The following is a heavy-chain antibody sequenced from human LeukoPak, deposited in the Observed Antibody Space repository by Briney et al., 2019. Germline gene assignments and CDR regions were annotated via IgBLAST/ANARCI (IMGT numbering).Heavy chain of an antibody. CDR1: GLTLSDYW. V-gene: IGHV3-74*03. CDR3: VRGGHKLDIETSRYYYGLDV. Sequence: GGSLRLSCAASGLTLSDYWMYWVRQGPGKGLVHVSRIESDGTRTVYADSVKGRFTISRDNAKNTMYSQMNSLRAEDTAVYYCVRGGHKLDIETSRYYYGLDVWGQGTTVTVCS. J-gene: IGHJ6*02. D-gene: IGHD2-2*03. CDR2: IESDGTRT.